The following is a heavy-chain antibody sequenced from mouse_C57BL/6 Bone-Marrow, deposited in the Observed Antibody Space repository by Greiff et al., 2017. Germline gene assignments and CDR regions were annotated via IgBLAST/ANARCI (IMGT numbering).Heavy chain of an antibody. Sequence: VQLQESGPELVRPGASVKISCQASGYAFSSSWMHWVKQRPGKGLEWIGRIYPGDGDTTYNGKFKGKATLTADKSSSTAYMQLSSLTSEASAVYFCLGYYGIWGQGTLVTVSA. CDR1: GYAFSSSW. V-gene: IGHV1-82*01. CDR2: IYPGDGDT. J-gene: IGHJ3*01. CDR3: LGYYGI. D-gene: IGHD2-3*01.